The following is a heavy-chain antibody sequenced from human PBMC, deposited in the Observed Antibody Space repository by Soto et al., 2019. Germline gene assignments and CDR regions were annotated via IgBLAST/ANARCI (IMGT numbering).Heavy chain of an antibody. CDR3: ARGLAYYYDSSGPKYDY. V-gene: IGHV1-8*02. D-gene: IGHD3-22*01. CDR2: MNPNSGNT. CDR1: GGTFSSYA. Sequence: ASVKVSCKASGGTFSSYAINWVRQATGQGLEWMGWMNPNSGNTGYAQRFQGRVTMTRNTSISTAYMELSSLRSEDTAVYYCARGLAYYYDSSGPKYDYWGQGTLVTVSS. J-gene: IGHJ4*02.